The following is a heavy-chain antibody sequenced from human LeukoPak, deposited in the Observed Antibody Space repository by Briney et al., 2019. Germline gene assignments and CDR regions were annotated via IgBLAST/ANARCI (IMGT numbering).Heavy chain of an antibody. CDR3: AKSNGYGLIDI. CDR2: IFYRGST. CDR1: SGSISTSNYY. J-gene: IGHJ3*02. D-gene: IGHD3-10*01. V-gene: IGHV4-39*06. Sequence: SETLSLTCTVSSGSISTSNYYWGWVRQPPGKALEWIGNIFYRGSTHNSPSLNSRVTISPVTSRNQFPRKLNSVATADKAGSYCAKSNGYGLIDIWGQGTMVTVSS.